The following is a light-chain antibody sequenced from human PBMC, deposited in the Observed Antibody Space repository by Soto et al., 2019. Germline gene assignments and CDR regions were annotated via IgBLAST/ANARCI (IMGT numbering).Light chain of an antibody. CDR1: SSDVGSYNL. CDR2: EVS. V-gene: IGLV2-23*02. Sequence: QSALTQPASVSGSPGQSITISCTGTSSDVGSYNLVSWYQQHPGKAPQLMIYEVSQRPSGVSNRFSGSKSGNAASLTISGLQAEDEADYYCCSYAGSTTYVFGSGTQLTVL. J-gene: IGLJ1*01. CDR3: CSYAGSTTYV.